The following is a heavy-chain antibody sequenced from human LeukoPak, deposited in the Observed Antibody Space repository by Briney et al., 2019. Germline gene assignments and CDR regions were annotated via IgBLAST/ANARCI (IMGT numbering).Heavy chain of an antibody. CDR3: ARHENPRHGYVFDI. CDR2: MHYSGST. D-gene: IGHD4-17*01. J-gene: IGHJ3*02. V-gene: IGHV4-39*01. CDR1: GGSISRSSYY. Sequence: SETLSLTCTRSGGSISRSSYYWGWIRQPPGKGLEWIGSMHYSGSTYYNPSLKSRVTISVDTSKNQFSLKLNSVTAADTAVYYCARHENPRHGYVFDIWGQGTLVTVSS.